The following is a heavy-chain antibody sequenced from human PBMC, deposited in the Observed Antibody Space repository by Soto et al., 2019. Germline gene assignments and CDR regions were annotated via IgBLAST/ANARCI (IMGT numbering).Heavy chain of an antibody. CDR2: IDPSDSYT. V-gene: IGHV5-10-1*01. CDR3: ARESGYCSGGSCYYYYGTDV. CDR1: GYSFTSYW. J-gene: IGHJ6*02. Sequence: PGESLKISCKGSGYSFTSYWISWVRQMPGKGLEWMGRIDPSDSYTNYSPSFQGHVTISADKSISTAYLQWSSLKASDTAMYYCARESGYCSGGSCYYYYGTDVWGQGTTVTVSS. D-gene: IGHD2-15*01.